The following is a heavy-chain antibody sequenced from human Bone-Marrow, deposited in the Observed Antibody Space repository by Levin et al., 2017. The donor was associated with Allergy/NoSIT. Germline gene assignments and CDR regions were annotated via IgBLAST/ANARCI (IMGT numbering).Heavy chain of an antibody. V-gene: IGHV3-21*01. J-gene: IGHJ3*02. CDR1: GFTFSAFG. D-gene: IGHD2-8*02. Sequence: ASVKVSCAASGFTFSAFGMHWVRQAPGRGLEWVSSISSSGSDMYYVDSVKGRFTISRDNAKNSLTLQMNSLRAEDTAVYYCARGIIGDVRVAHKEAFDIWGQGTMVSVSS. CDR3: ARGIIGDVRVAHKEAFDI. CDR2: ISSSGSDM.